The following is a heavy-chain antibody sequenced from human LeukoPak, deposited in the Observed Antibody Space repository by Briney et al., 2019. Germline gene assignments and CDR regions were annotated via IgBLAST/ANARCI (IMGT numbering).Heavy chain of an antibody. J-gene: IGHJ6*02. CDR2: VDPNSEGT. CDR3: ARVRFFYYGMDV. CDR1: GYTFTDCY. V-gene: IGHV1-2*02. Sequence: ASLKVSCKASGYTFTDCYIHWVRQVPGQGLEWMGWVDPNSEGTNYAQKFQGRVTMTRDTSISTAYMELSRLRSDDTAVYYCARVRFFYYGMDVWGQGTTVTVSS. D-gene: IGHD3-3*01.